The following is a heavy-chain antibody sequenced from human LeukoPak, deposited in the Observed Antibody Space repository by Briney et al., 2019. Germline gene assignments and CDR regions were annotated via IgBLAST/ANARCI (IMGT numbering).Heavy chain of an antibody. CDR1: GGSFSGYY. V-gene: IGHV4-34*01. Sequence: PSETLSLTCAVYGGSFSGYYWSWIRQPPGKGLEWIGEINHSGSTNYNPSLKSRVTISVDTSKNQFSLKLSSVTAAGTAVYYCARLYSSMEDNWFDPWGQGTLVTVSS. J-gene: IGHJ5*02. D-gene: IGHD6-13*01. CDR2: INHSGST. CDR3: ARLYSSMEDNWFDP.